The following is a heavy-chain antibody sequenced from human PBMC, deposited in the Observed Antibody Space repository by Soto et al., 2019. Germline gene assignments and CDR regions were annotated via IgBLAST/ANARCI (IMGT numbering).Heavy chain of an antibody. CDR1: GYTFTDYF. V-gene: IGHV1-2*02. CDR2: INPNSGGT. CDR3: ARDPKIPANAIPEGR. Sequence: VEMVQSGAEVKKPGASVKVSCKASGYTFTDYFIHWVRQAPGQGLEWMGWINPNSGGTNYAQKFQGRVTMTRDTSIKTVYMYLSRLRSDDTATYYWARDPKIPANAIPEGRGGQETVVTVS. J-gene: IGHJ4*02. D-gene: IGHD2-8*01.